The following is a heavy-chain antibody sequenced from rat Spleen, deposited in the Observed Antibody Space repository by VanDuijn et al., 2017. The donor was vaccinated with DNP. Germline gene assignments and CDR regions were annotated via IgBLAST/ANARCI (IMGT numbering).Heavy chain of an antibody. J-gene: IGHJ2*01. CDR3: ATHDWTS. V-gene: IGHV5-19*01. CDR1: GFTFNKYW. Sequence: EVRLVESGGGLVQPGRSLKLSCVASGFTFNKYWMTWIRQVPGKGLEWVASISPSGGSIYYRDSVRGRFTISRDNAKSTLYLQMDSLRSEDTATYYCATHDWTSWGQGVMVTVSS. CDR2: ISPSGGSI. D-gene: IGHD1-12*01.